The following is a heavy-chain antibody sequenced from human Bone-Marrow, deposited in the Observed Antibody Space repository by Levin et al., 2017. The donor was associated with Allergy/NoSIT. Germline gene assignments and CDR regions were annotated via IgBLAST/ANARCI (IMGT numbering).Heavy chain of an antibody. J-gene: IGHJ4*02. CDR1: GFTIEDYA. D-gene: IGHD3-10*01. Sequence: PGGSLRLSCEASGFTIEDYAMSWVRQAPGKGLEWVAGINWNGESTGHADSVKGRFIISRDNAKKSLYLQMNSLRVEDTALYYCARAPTLVRGIYSFYFDYWGQGALVTVSS. CDR2: INWNGEST. V-gene: IGHV3-20*04. CDR3: ARAPTLVRGIYSFYFDY.